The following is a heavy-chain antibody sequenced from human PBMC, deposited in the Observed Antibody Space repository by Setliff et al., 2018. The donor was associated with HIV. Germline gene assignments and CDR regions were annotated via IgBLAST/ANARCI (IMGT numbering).Heavy chain of an antibody. CDR1: GGSFNGYY. D-gene: IGHD2-15*01. V-gene: IGHV4-34*01. CDR2: INHSGST. CDR3: ARARRAGSGPKYFQH. Sequence: SETLSLTCAVYGGSFNGYYWSWIRQPPGRGLKWIGEINHSGSTNYNPSLKSRVTMSVDKSKNQFSLRLSSVTAADTAVYYCARARRAGSGPKYFQHWGQGTLVTVSS. J-gene: IGHJ1*01.